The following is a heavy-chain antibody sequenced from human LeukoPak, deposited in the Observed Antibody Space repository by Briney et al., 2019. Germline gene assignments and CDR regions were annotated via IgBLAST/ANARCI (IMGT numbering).Heavy chain of an antibody. CDR2: INHSGST. V-gene: IGHV4-34*01. Sequence: PSETLSLTCAVYGGSFSRYSWSWVRQPPGKGLEWIGEINHSGSTNYNPSLKSRVTISVDMSKNQFSLKLSSVTAADTAVYYCARGPPAKPGTGYYYGMDVWGQGTTVTVSS. J-gene: IGHJ6*02. CDR1: GGSFSRYS. D-gene: IGHD4/OR15-4a*01. CDR3: ARGPPAKPGTGYYYGMDV.